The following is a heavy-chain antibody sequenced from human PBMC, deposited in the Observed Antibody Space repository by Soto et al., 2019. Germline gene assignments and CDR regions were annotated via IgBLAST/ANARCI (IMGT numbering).Heavy chain of an antibody. Sequence: GGSLRLSCAASGFTFSSYGMHWVRQAPGKGLEWVAVISYDGSNKYYADSVKGRFTISRDNSKNTLYLQMNSLRAEDTAVYYCAKEFPRSSWSYANYYYYGTDVRGQVTPGTVSS. CDR3: AKEFPRSSWSYANYYYYGTDV. D-gene: IGHD6-13*01. J-gene: IGHJ6*02. CDR2: ISYDGSNK. CDR1: GFTFSSYG. V-gene: IGHV3-30*18.